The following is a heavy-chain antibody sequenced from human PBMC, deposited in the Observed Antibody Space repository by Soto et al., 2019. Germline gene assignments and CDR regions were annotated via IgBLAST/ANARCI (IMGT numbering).Heavy chain of an antibody. D-gene: IGHD2-2*01. CDR3: ARGGVDCSGSNCPYSWFDP. J-gene: IGHJ5*02. Sequence: QVQLVQSGAEVRKPGASLIVSCKASGYTFTSYGINWVRQAPGQGLEWMGWISAYNGDTSYPQKLQGRVTMTTDTSTRTAYMELRSLRPDDTAVYYCARGGVDCSGSNCPYSWFDPWGQGTLVTVSS. CDR1: GYTFTSYG. V-gene: IGHV1-18*01. CDR2: ISAYNGDT.